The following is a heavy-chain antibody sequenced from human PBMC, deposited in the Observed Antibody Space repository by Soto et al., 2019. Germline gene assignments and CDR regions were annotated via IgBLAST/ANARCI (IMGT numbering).Heavy chain of an antibody. Sequence: QVQLVQSGAEVKKPGASVKVSCKASGYTFTSYDINWVRQATGQGLEWMGWMNPNSGNTGYAQKFQGRVTMTRNTSISTAYKELSSLRSEDTAVYYCARGLMVRGDHARDYWGQGTLVTVSS. CDR2: MNPNSGNT. J-gene: IGHJ4*02. V-gene: IGHV1-8*01. D-gene: IGHD3-10*01. CDR3: ARGLMVRGDHARDY. CDR1: GYTFTSYD.